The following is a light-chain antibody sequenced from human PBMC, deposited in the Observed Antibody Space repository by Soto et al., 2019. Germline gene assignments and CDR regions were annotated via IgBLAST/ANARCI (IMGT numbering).Light chain of an antibody. CDR3: SSYTSSATYV. Sequence: QSVLTQPASVSGSPGQSITISCTGTSSDIGAYNYVSWYQQHPGKAPKLMIYDVSNRPSGFSNRFSGSKSGNTASLTISGLQAEDEADYYCSSYTSSATYVFGPGTKLTVL. J-gene: IGLJ1*01. CDR1: SSDIGAYNY. CDR2: DVS. V-gene: IGLV2-14*01.